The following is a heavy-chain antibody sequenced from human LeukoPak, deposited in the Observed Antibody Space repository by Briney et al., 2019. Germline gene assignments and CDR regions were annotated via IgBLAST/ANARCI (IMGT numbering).Heavy chain of an antibody. CDR1: GFTFSNYM. Sequence: GGSLRLSCAASGFTFSNYMMHWVRQAPGKGLVWVSRIKSDGITITYADSVKGRFTISRDNAKNTLCLQMNSLRAEDTAVYYCARDFNGWGPTILDYWGQGTLVTVSS. J-gene: IGHJ4*02. CDR3: ARDFNGWGPTILDY. V-gene: IGHV3-74*01. CDR2: IKSDGITI. D-gene: IGHD3-3*01.